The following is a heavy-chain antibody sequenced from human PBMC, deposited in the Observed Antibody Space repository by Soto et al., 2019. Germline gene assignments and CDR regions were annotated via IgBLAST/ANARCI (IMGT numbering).Heavy chain of an antibody. J-gene: IGHJ5*02. CDR3: ARKSSSSYWSDP. D-gene: IGHD6-6*01. CDR2: ISAYNGNT. CDR1: GYIFNSYG. Sequence: GASVKVSCKASGYIFNSYGISWVRQAPGQGLEWMGWISAYNGNTNYAQKLQGRVTMTIDTSTRTAYMELRSLRSDDTAVYYCARKSSSSYWSDPWGQGTLVTVYS. V-gene: IGHV1-18*01.